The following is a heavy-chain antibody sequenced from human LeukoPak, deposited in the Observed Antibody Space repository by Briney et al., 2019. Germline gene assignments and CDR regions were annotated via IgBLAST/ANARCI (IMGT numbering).Heavy chain of an antibody. V-gene: IGHV1-2*06. CDR1: GYTFTGYY. J-gene: IGHJ3*02. CDR2: INPNSGGT. D-gene: IGHD6-19*01. Sequence: ASVTVSCTASGYTFTGYYMHWVRQAPGQGLEWVGRINPNSGGTNYAQKFQGRVTMTRDTSISTAYMELSRLRSDDTAVYYCARDSGWSNDAFDIWGQGTMVTVSS. CDR3: ARDSGWSNDAFDI.